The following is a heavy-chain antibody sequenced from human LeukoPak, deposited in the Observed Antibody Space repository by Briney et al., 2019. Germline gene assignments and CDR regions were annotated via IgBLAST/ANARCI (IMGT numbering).Heavy chain of an antibody. Sequence: SETLSLTCTVSGGSISSYYWSWIRQPPGKGLEWIGYIYTSGSTNYNPSLKSRVTISVDTSKNQFSLKLSSVTAADTAVYYCARHGLNYDILTGCGNYYYYCYMDVWGKGTTVTVSS. D-gene: IGHD3-9*01. CDR3: ARHGLNYDILTGCGNYYYYCYMDV. CDR1: GGSISSYY. CDR2: IYTSGST. V-gene: IGHV4-4*09. J-gene: IGHJ6*03.